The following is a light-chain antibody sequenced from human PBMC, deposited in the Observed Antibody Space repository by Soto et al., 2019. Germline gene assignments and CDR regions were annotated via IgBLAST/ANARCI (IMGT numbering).Light chain of an antibody. CDR1: QGSRSD. CDR3: LQDHDYLWT. V-gene: IGKV1-6*01. CDR2: AAS. Sequence: AIQVTQSPSSLSASVGDRVAITCRATQGSRSDLGWYQQKPGKAPKLLIYAASDLQAEVPSRFSGSGSGTDFTLTISSLQAEDFATYYCLQDHDYLWTFGQGTKLEIK. J-gene: IGKJ2*02.